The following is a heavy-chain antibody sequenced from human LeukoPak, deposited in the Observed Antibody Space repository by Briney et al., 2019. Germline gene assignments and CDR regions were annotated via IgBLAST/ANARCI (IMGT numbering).Heavy chain of an antibody. V-gene: IGHV4-31*03. D-gene: IGHD3-22*01. CDR1: GGSISSGGYY. J-gene: IGHJ4*02. Sequence: PSETLSLTCTVSGGSISSGGYYWSWIRQHPGEGLEWIGYIYYSGSTYYNPSLKSRVTISVDTSKNQFSLKLSSVTAADTAVYYCASGSLGYDSSGYCFDYWGQGTLVTVSS. CDR2: IYYSGST. CDR3: ASGSLGYDSSGYCFDY.